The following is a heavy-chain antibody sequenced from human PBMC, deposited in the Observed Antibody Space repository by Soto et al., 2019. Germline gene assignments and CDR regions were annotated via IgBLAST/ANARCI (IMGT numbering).Heavy chain of an antibody. D-gene: IGHD2-21*01. J-gene: IGHJ4*02. CDR1: GYNFTTYW. CDR2: IYPGDSDT. V-gene: IGHV5-51*01. Sequence: PGESLKISCEGSGYNFTTYWIGWVRQMPGKGLEWMGIIYPGDSDTRYSPSFQGQVTISADKSISTAYLQWSSLKASDTAMYYCARRAYCGWIEYHFDYWGQGALVTVSS. CDR3: ARRAYCGWIEYHFDY.